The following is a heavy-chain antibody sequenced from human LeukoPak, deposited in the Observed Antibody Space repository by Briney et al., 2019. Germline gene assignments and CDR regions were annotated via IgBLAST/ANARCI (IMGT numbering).Heavy chain of an antibody. CDR1: GFTFSSYG. CDR2: ISYDGSNK. CDR3: VWSGYYLANWFDP. D-gene: IGHD3-3*01. V-gene: IGHV3-30*03. J-gene: IGHJ5*02. Sequence: PGGSLRLSCAASGFTFSSYGMHWVRQAPGKGLEWVAVISYDGSNKYYADSVKGRFTISRDNSKNTLYLQMNSLRAEDTAVYYCVWSGYYLANWFDPWGQGTLVTVSS.